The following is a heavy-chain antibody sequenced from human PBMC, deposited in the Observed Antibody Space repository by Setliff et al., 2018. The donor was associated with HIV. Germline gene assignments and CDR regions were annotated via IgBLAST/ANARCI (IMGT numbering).Heavy chain of an antibody. Sequence: GGSLRLSCAASGFTFSSYGMHWVRQAPGKGLEWVAFIRYDGSNKYYADSVKGRFTISRDNSKNTLYLQMNSLRAEDTAVYYCAKSVGGSGSYYNLGYFDYWGQGTLVTVSS. CDR2: IRYDGSNK. J-gene: IGHJ4*02. D-gene: IGHD3-10*01. CDR3: AKSVGGSGSYYNLGYFDY. V-gene: IGHV3-30*02. CDR1: GFTFSSYG.